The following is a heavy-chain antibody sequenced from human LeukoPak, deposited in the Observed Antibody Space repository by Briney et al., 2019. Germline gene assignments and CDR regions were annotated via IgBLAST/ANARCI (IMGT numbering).Heavy chain of an antibody. CDR3: ARDGTPSYTSGWVYMDA. Sequence: GGSLRLSCAASGFTFDDYGMSWVRQAPGKGLEWVSGINWNGGSTGYADSVKGRFTISRDNAKNSLYLQMHSLRAEDTALYYCARDGTPSYTSGWVYMDAWGKGTTVTISS. J-gene: IGHJ6*04. CDR2: INWNGGST. V-gene: IGHV3-20*04. D-gene: IGHD6-19*01. CDR1: GFTFDDYG.